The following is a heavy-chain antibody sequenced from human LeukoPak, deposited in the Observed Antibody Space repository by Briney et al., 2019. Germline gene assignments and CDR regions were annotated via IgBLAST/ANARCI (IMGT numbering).Heavy chain of an antibody. D-gene: IGHD3-22*01. J-gene: IGHJ4*02. Sequence: GGSLRLSCAASGFTFSSYSMNWVRQAPGKGLEWVSSISSSSSYIYYADSVKGRFTISRDSAKNSLYLQMNSLRAEDTAVYYCARDSTSYDISGYYPGYFDYWGQGTLVTVSS. CDR1: GFTFSSYS. CDR2: ISSSSSYI. CDR3: ARDSTSYDISGYYPGYFDY. V-gene: IGHV3-21*01.